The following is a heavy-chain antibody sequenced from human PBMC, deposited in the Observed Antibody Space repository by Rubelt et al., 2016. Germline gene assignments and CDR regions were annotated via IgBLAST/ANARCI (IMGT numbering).Heavy chain of an antibody. CDR1: GYTFTSYD. J-gene: IGHJ3*02. CDR3: ARDGAVAGTYYI. Sequence: QVQLVQSGAEVKKPGASVKVSCKASGYTFTSYDINWVRQATGQGLEWMGWMNPNSGNTGCVRKFQGRVTMTTDTSTSTAYMGLRSLRSDDTAVYDCARDGAVAGTYYIWGQGTMVTVSS. D-gene: IGHD6-19*01. CDR2: MNPNSGNT. V-gene: IGHV1-8*01.